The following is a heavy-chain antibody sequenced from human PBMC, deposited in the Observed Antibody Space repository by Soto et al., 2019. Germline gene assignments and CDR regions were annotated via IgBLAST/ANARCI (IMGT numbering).Heavy chain of an antibody. D-gene: IGHD4-17*01. J-gene: IGHJ3*02. V-gene: IGHV1-46*03. CDR1: GYTFTSYY. CDR2: INPSGGST. CDR3: ARAQPTYGAYATVLAFDI. Sequence: QVQLVQSGAEVKKPGASVKVSCKASGYTFTSYYMHWVRQAPGQGLEWMGIINPSGGSTSYAQKFQGRVTMTRDTSTSTVYMELSSLRSEDTAVYYCARAQPTYGAYATVLAFDIWGQGTMVTVSS.